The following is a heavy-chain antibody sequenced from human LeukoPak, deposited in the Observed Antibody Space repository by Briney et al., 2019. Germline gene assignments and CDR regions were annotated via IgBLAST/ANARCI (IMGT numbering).Heavy chain of an antibody. CDR2: IKQDGSEK. V-gene: IGHV3-7*03. CDR1: GFTFSSYW. CDR3: AKDSAYYDFWSGYWPGYYYYYMDV. D-gene: IGHD3-3*01. Sequence: GGSLRLSCAASGFTFSSYWMSWVRQAPGKGLEWVANIKQDGSEKYYMESVKGRFTISRDNAKKSLYLQMNSLRAEDTAVYYCAKDSAYYDFWSGYWPGYYYYYMDVWGKGTTVTVSS. J-gene: IGHJ6*03.